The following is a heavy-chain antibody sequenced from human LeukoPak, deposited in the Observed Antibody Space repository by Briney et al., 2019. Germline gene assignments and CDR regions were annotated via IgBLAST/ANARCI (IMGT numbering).Heavy chain of an antibody. CDR3: AKDGGLWVSAHWGDS. J-gene: IGHJ4*02. CDR1: GFTFSSYT. CDR2: ITTSDGNT. Sequence: GGSQRLSCAASGFTFSSYTMSWVRQAPGKGLEWVSTITTSDGNTYYADSVKGRFTVSRDNSKNTLFLQMNSLRAEDTAVYYCAKDGGLWVSAHWGDSWGRGTLVTVSS. D-gene: IGHD7-27*01. V-gene: IGHV3-23*01.